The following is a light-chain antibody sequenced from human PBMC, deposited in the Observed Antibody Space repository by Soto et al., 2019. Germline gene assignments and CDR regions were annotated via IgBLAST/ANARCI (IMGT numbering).Light chain of an antibody. CDR2: KAS. Sequence: IQMTQCLSTLSSSLGGRVTITCRSSQSISSWLPWYQQKPGKAPKLLXYKASSLESGVPSRFSGSGSGTEFTLTISSLQPDDFATYYCQQYNSYSPWTFGQGTKVDVK. J-gene: IGKJ1*01. CDR1: QSISSW. V-gene: IGKV1-5*03. CDR3: QQYNSYSPWT.